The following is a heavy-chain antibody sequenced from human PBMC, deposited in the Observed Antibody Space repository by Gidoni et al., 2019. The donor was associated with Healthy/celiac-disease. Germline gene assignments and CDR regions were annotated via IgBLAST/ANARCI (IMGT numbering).Heavy chain of an antibody. D-gene: IGHD6-13*01. CDR2: ISYDVSNK. V-gene: IGHV3-30*18. J-gene: IGHJ4*02. CDR3: AKDLAAAGTFYYFDY. CDR1: DFTFRSYG. Sequence: QVQLVESGGGVVQPGRSLRPSCAASDFTFRSYGMHGVRQAPGKGLEWVAVISYDVSNKYYADSVKGRFTISRDNSKNTLYLQMNSLRAEDTAVYYCAKDLAAAGTFYYFDYWGQGTLVTVSS.